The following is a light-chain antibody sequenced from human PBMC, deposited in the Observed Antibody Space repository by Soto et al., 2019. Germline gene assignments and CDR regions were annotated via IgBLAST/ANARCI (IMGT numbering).Light chain of an antibody. CDR3: QQYDNWPRT. CDR2: DAS. J-gene: IGKJ1*01. Sequence: EIVLTQSPATLSLSPGERATLSCRASQSVSSYLAWYQQKPGQAPRLLIYDASNRATGIPARFSGSESGTDFTLTISSLEPEDFAVYYCQQYDNWPRTFGQGTKVDIK. V-gene: IGKV3-11*01. CDR1: QSVSSY.